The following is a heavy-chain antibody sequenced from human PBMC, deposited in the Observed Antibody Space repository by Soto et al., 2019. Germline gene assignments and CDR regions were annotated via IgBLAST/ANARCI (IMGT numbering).Heavy chain of an antibody. CDR1: GGTFSSYA. CDR3: ARDLTQPRSTP. CDR2: IIPIFGTA. V-gene: IGHV1-69*06. J-gene: IGHJ5*02. D-gene: IGHD3-9*01. Sequence: GASVKVSCKASGGTFSSYAISWVRQAPGQGLEWMGGIIPIFGTANYAQKFQGRVTITADKSTSTAYMELSSLRSGDTAVYYCARDLTQPRSTPWGQGTLVTVSS.